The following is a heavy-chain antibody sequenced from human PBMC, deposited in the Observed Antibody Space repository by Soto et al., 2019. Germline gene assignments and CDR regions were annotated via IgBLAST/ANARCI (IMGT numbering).Heavy chain of an antibody. D-gene: IGHD6-13*01. Sequence: QVQLVQSGAEVKKPGASVKVSCKASGYTFTSYDINWVRQATGQGLEWMGWMNPNSGNTGYAQKIQGRVTMTRNTSISTADMELSSLRSEDTAVYYCARGMGSSSWSRPIYYSGMDVWGQGTTVTVSS. CDR3: ARGMGSSSWSRPIYYSGMDV. J-gene: IGHJ6*02. CDR2: MNPNSGNT. V-gene: IGHV1-8*01. CDR1: GYTFTSYD.